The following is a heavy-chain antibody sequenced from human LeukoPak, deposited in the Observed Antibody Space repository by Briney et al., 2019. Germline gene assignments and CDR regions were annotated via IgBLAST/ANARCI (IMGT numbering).Heavy chain of an antibody. V-gene: IGHV3-20*04. D-gene: IGHD3-3*01. CDR2: INWNGGST. CDR3: ARALHYDFWSGYGY. J-gene: IGHJ4*02. CDR1: GFTFDDYG. Sequence: PGGSLRLSCAASGFTFDDYGMSWVRQAPGKGLEWVSGINWNGGSTGYAVSVKGRFTISRDNAKNSLYLQMNSLRAEDTAVYYCARALHYDFWSGYGYWGQGTLVTVSS.